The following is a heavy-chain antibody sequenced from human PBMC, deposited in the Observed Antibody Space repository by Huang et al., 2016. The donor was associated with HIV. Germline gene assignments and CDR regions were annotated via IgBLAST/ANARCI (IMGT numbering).Heavy chain of an antibody. J-gene: IGHJ5*01. V-gene: IGHV1-46*03. Sequence: QVQLVQSGAEVKKPGASVTISCKASGFSILIYYIHWVRQAPGQGLAWMGIVNPSGGGADDAKKFKGRVTMTRDTSTRTLYMELSSLRSEDTAVYYCAREGITPSGTEVSGFDFWGQGTPVSVSS. CDR3: AREGITPSGTEVSGFDF. CDR2: VNPSGGGA. CDR1: GFSILIYY. D-gene: IGHD6-13*01.